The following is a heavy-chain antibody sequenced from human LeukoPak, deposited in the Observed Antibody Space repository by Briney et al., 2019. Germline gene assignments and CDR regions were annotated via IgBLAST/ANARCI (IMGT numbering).Heavy chain of an antibody. CDR1: GYTFTTYN. J-gene: IGHJ6*03. V-gene: IGHV1-8*02. CDR3: ARGGYSGYDLYYYYYYMDV. Sequence: ASVQVSCKASGYTFTTYNINWVRQVTGQGLEWMGWMNPNSGNTGYAQKFQGRVTMTRNTSISTAYMELSSLRSEDTAVYYCARGGYSGYDLYYYYYYMDVWGKGTTVTISS. D-gene: IGHD5-12*01. CDR2: MNPNSGNT.